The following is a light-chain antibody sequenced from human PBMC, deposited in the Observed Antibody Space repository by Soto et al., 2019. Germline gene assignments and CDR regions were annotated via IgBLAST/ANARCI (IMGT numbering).Light chain of an antibody. J-gene: IGKJ1*01. CDR2: VAS. CDR1: QSISSK. CDR3: QHYNDWRWT. V-gene: IGKV3-15*01. Sequence: EIVMTQSPATLSVSPGEGATLSCRASQSISSKLAWYQQKPGQAPRLLIYVASTRATGVPARFSGSGSGTEFTLTISSLQSEDLAVYYCQHYNDWRWTFGQGTKVEIK.